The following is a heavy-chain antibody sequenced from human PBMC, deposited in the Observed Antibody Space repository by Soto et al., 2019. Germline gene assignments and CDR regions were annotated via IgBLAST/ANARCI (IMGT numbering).Heavy chain of an antibody. CDR2: IIPISDTT. CDR1: GGTFSSYA. D-gene: IGHD2-2*01. V-gene: IGHV1-69*01. CDR3: ARSQGSSTSLDIDYCYDYCMDV. Sequence: QVQLVQSGAEVKKPGSSVKVSCKDSGGTFSSYAISWVRQAPGQGLESMGGIIPISDTTNYAQKFQGRVTHTADEYTSTAYMALSSLRSEYAAVDYCARSQGSSTSLDIDYCYDYCMDVWGRGTPVTVSS. J-gene: IGHJ6*02.